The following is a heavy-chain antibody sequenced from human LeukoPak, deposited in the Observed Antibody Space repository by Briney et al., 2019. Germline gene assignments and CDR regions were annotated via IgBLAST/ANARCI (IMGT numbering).Heavy chain of an antibody. V-gene: IGHV4-59*01. Sequence: SETLSLTCTVSGGSIGGFYWSWIRQPPGKGLEWIASISYSGSTNQNPSLKSRVTISVDTSKNRFSLQLNSLTAADTAVYYCARGKNYLDYWGQGTLVTVSS. CDR2: ISYSGST. D-gene: IGHD5-24*01. CDR3: ARGKNYLDY. CDR1: GGSIGGFY. J-gene: IGHJ4*02.